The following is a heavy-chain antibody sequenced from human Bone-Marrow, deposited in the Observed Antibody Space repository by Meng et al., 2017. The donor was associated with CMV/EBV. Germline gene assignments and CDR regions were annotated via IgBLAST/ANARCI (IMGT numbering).Heavy chain of an antibody. CDR2: IYYSGST. CDR3: ARAKRFDP. J-gene: IGHJ5*02. CDR1: GGTISSYY. Sequence: SETLSFTCTVPGGTISSYYWSWIRQPPGKGLEWIGYIYYSGSTNYNPSLKSRVTISVDTSKNQFSLKLSSVTAADTAVHYCARAKRFDPWGQGTLVTVSS. V-gene: IGHV4-59*01.